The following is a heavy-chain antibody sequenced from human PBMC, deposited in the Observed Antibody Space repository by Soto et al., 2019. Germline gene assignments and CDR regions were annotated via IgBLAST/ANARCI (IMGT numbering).Heavy chain of an antibody. CDR1: GYSFTSYW. V-gene: IGHV5-51*01. CDR2: IYPGDSDT. D-gene: IGHD7-27*01. J-gene: IGHJ6*03. CDR3: ARHIEELGVEYYYYMDV. Sequence: GESLKISCKGSGYSFTSYWIGWVRQMPGKGLEWMGIIYPGDSDTRYSPSFQGQVTISADKSISTAYLQWSSLKASDTAMYYCARHIEELGVEYYYYMDVWGKGTTVTVSS.